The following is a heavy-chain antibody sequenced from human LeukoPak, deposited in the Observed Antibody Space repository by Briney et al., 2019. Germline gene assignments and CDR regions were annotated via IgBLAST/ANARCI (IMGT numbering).Heavy chain of an antibody. V-gene: IGHV3-30*04. CDR3: ARESWSDSVAFDI. CDR2: ISYGGIDK. D-gene: IGHD3-3*01. Sequence: PGGSLRLSCAASGFNFSSYAMHWVRQAPGEGLEWVGLISYGGIDKSYADSVKGRFTISSDSSKRTLYLQMNSLRAEDTAMYYCARESWSDSVAFDIWGLGTMVIVSS. J-gene: IGHJ3*02. CDR1: GFNFSSYA.